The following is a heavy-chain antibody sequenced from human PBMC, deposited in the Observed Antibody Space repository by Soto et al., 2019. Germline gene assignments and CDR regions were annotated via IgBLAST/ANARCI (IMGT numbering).Heavy chain of an antibody. V-gene: IGHV3-23*01. CDR1: GFTFSSYA. CDR3: AKVLVHDYILWSYRSPYYFDY. Sequence: EVQLLESGGGLVQPGGSLRLSCAASGFTFSSYAMSWVRQAPGKGLEWVSAISGSGGSTYYADSVKGRFTISRDNSKNTLYLLLNSLKDEDTAVDDCAKVLVHDYILWSYRSPYYFDYWGQGTLVPVSS. J-gene: IGHJ4*02. CDR2: ISGSGGST. D-gene: IGHD3-16*02.